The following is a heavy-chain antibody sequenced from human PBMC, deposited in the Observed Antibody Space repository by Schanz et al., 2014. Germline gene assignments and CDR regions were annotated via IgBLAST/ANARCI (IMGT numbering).Heavy chain of an antibody. V-gene: IGHV3-66*01. Sequence: LVESGGGVVQPGRSLRLSCAVSGFTVNTNYMTWVRQAPGKGLECVSILYIRSTYYADSVKGRFTISRDNSKNMVFLQMNSLRVDDTAIYYCARDEGKDGYNLAFDVWGQGTLVTVSS. J-gene: IGHJ3*01. CDR2: LYIRST. D-gene: IGHD5-12*01. CDR1: GFTVNTNY. CDR3: ARDEGKDGYNLAFDV.